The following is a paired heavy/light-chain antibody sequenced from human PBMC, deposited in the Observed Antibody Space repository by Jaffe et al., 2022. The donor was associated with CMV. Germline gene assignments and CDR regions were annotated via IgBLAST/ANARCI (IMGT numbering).Heavy chain of an antibody. CDR2: ISSSSSYI. CDR1: GFTFSSYS. CDR3: ARDLSPGYCSGGSCYPYY. D-gene: IGHD2-15*01. J-gene: IGHJ4*02. Sequence: EVQLVESGGGLVKPGGSLRLSCAASGFTFSSYSMNWVRQAPGKGLEWVSSISSSSSYIYYADSVKGRFTISRDNAKNSLYLQMNSLRAEDTAVYYCARDLSPGYCSGGSCYPYYWGQGTLVTVSS. V-gene: IGHV3-21*01.
Light chain of an antibody. CDR2: DAS. CDR1: QSVSSY. CDR3: QQRSF. Sequence: EIVLTQSPATLSLSPGERATLSCRASQSVSSYLAWYQQKPGQAPRLLIYDASNRATGIPARFSGSGSGTDFTLTISSLEPEDFAVYYCQQRSFFGQGTRLEIK. V-gene: IGKV3-11*01. J-gene: IGKJ5*01.